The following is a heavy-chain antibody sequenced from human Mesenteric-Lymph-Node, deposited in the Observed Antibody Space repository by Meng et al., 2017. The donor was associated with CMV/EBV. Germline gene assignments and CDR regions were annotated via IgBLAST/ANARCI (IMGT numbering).Heavy chain of an antibody. V-gene: IGHV4-39*07. Sequence: GSLRLSCTVSGASIRTSTHYWGWIRQPPGQGLEWIGSIYNSGSTYYNPSLKSRLTISVDTSKRQFSLKLSSVTAADTAVYFCARGKRYYDFWSGYSHFDYWGQGTLVTVSS. CDR1: GASIRTSTHY. J-gene: IGHJ4*02. D-gene: IGHD3-3*01. CDR3: ARGKRYYDFWSGYSHFDY. CDR2: IYNSGST.